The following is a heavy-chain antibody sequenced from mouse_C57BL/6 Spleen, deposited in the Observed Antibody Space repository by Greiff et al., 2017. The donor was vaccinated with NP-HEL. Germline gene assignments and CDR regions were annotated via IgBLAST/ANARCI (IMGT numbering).Heavy chain of an antibody. J-gene: IGHJ2*01. V-gene: IGHV1-81*01. CDR3: ARGDGSSSRYYFDY. D-gene: IGHD1-1*01. CDR2: IYPRSGNT. Sequence: QVQLQQSGAELARPGASVKLSCKASGYTFTSYGISWVKQRTGQGLEWIGEIYPRSGNTYYNEKFKGKATLTAYKSSSTAYMELRSLTSEDSAVYFCARGDGSSSRYYFDYWGQGTTLTVSS. CDR1: GYTFTSYG.